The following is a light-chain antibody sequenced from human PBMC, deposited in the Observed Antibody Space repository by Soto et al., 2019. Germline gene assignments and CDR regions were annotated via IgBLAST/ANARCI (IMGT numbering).Light chain of an antibody. CDR2: KAS. J-gene: IGKJ1*01. Sequence: DIQMTQSPSTLSASVGDRVTITCRASQSISDWLAWYQQKPGTAPKLLISKASSLEAGVPSNFSGRGFGTEFTLTISSLQPDDFATYYCQQYTRYPWTFGQGTKVDIK. CDR1: QSISDW. CDR3: QQYTRYPWT. V-gene: IGKV1-5*03.